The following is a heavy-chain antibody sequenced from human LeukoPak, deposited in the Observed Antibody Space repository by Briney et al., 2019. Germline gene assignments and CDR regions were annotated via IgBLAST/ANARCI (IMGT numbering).Heavy chain of an antibody. V-gene: IGHV4-4*07. J-gene: IGHJ4*02. D-gene: IGHD3-9*01. CDR1: GDSTNGYY. Sequence: PSETLSLTCTVSGDSTNGYYWSWIRQPAGEGLEWIGRIYTSGTTNYNPSLKSRVTMSVDTSKTQFSLRLSSVTAADTAVYYCARAFPQRYFDWLGYFDYWGQGTLVTVSS. CDR3: ARAFPQRYFDWLGYFDY. CDR2: IYTSGTT.